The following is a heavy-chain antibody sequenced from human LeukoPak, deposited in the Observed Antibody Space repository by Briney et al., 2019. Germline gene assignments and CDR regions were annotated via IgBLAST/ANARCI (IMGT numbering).Heavy chain of an antibody. V-gene: IGHV5-51*01. Sequence: GASLKISCKGAGYSFTSYWIGWVRQMLGKGLEWMGIIYPGDSDTRYSPSFQRQVTISAAKSISTASLHWNSLQATDAAMYYYARRGSGLDYWGQGTLVTVSS. J-gene: IGHJ4*02. D-gene: IGHD2-15*01. CDR1: GYSFTSYW. CDR2: IYPGDSDT. CDR3: ARRGSGLDY.